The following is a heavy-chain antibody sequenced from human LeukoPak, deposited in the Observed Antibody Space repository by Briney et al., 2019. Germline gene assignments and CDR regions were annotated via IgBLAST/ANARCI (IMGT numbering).Heavy chain of an antibody. Sequence: PGGSLRLSCAASGFTFSNFAIHWVRQAPGKGLEWVAVISYDGSNKYYADSVKGQFTISRDNSKNTLYLQMNSLRAEDTAVYYCARERGPYSSSWGFDYWGQGALVTVSS. V-gene: IGHV3-30-3*01. D-gene: IGHD6-13*01. CDR2: ISYDGSNK. J-gene: IGHJ4*02. CDR1: GFTFSNFA. CDR3: ARERGPYSSSWGFDY.